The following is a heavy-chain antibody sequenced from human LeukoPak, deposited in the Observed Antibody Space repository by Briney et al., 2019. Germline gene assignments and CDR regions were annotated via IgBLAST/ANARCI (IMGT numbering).Heavy chain of an antibody. V-gene: IGHV4-34*01. CDR2: INHSGST. J-gene: IGHJ4*02. CDR3: AADGPDYGGKGY. D-gene: IGHD4-23*01. Sequence: SETLSLTCAVYGGSFSGYYWSWIRQPPGKGLEWIGEINHSGSTNYNPSLKSRVTISVDTSKNQFSLKLSSVTAADTAVYYCAADGPDYGGKGYWGQGTLVTVSS. CDR1: GGSFSGYY.